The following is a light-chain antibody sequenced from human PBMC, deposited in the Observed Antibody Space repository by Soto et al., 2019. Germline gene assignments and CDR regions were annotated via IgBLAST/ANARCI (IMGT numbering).Light chain of an antibody. CDR3: SSYTSSSILYV. Sequence: QSALTQPASVSGSPGQSITISCTGTSSDVGGYNYVSWYQQHPGKAPKLMIYDVSNRPSGVSNRFSGSKSGNTASLTISGLQAGDEADYYCSSYTSSSILYVFGTGTKVTVL. V-gene: IGLV2-14*01. CDR1: SSDVGGYNY. CDR2: DVS. J-gene: IGLJ1*01.